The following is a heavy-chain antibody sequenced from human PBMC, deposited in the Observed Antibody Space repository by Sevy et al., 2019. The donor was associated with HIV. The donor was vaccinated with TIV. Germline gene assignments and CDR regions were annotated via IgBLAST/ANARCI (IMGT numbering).Heavy chain of an antibody. CDR3: ARGGYYDSSGYQAYFQH. Sequence: GGSLRLSCAASGFTVSSNYMSWVRQAPGKGLEWVSVIYSGGSTYYADSVKGRFTISRDNSKNTLYLQMNSLRAEDTAVYYCARGGYYDSSGYQAYFQHWGQGTLVTVSS. CDR1: GFTVSSNY. CDR2: IYSGGST. J-gene: IGHJ1*01. D-gene: IGHD3-22*01. V-gene: IGHV3-53*01.